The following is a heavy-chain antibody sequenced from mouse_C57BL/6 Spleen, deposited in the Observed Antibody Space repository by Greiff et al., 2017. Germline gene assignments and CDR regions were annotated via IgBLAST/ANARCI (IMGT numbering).Heavy chain of an antibody. CDR1: GYSFTDYN. CDR3: AREVYYYGSRDWYFDV. V-gene: IGHV1-39*01. D-gene: IGHD1-1*01. J-gene: IGHJ1*03. CDR2: INPNYGTT. Sequence: EVQLQQSGPELVKPGASVKISCTASGYSFTDYNMNWVKQSNGKSLEWIGVINPNYGTTSYNQKFKGKATLTVDQSSSTAYMQLNSLTSEDSAVYYCAREVYYYGSRDWYFDVWGTGTTVTVSS.